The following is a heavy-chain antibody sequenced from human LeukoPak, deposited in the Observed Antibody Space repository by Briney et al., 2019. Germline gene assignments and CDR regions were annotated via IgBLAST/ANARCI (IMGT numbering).Heavy chain of an antibody. CDR3: ARPGYCSGGSCYSDY. D-gene: IGHD2-15*01. J-gene: IGHJ4*02. CDR2: IYPGDSDT. CDR1: GYSFTSYW. Sequence: GESLKISCKGSGYSFTSYWIGWVRQMPGKGLEWMGIIYPGDSDTSYRPSFQGQVTISADKSISTAYLQWRSLKASDTAIYYCARPGYCSGGSCYSDYWGQGTLVTASS. V-gene: IGHV5-51*01.